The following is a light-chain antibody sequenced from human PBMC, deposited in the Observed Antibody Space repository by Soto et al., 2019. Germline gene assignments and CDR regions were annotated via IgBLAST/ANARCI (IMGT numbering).Light chain of an antibody. J-gene: IGKJ1*01. CDR3: QQYNSYRA. Sequence: DIQMTQSPSTLSASVGDRVTITCRASESIDSWLAWHQQKPGRAPKLLISKASSLESGVPSRFSGSEFGTEFTLTISSLQPDDFATYYCQQYNSYRAFGQGTKVEI. CDR1: ESIDSW. V-gene: IGKV1-5*03. CDR2: KAS.